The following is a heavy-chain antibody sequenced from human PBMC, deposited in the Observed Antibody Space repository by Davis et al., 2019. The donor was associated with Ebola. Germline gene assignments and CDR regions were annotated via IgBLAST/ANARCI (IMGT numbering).Heavy chain of an antibody. D-gene: IGHD4-17*01. J-gene: IGHJ6*02. CDR3: ARDNGDYEAILLLDYGMDV. V-gene: IGHV3-7*03. CDR1: GFTFSSYW. CDR2: IKQDGSEK. Sequence: GESLKISCAASGFTFSSYWMSWVRQAPGKGLEWVANIKQDGSEKYYVDSVKGRFTISRDNAKNSLYLQMNSLRAEDTAVYYCARDNGDYEAILLLDYGMDVWGQGTTVTVSS.